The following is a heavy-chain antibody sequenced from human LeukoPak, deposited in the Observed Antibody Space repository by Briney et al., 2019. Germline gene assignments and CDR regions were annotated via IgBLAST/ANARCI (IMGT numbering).Heavy chain of an antibody. CDR2: IYTSGST. CDR1: GGSISSYY. CDR3: ARDGGYSSSFLGQKRYWYFDL. J-gene: IGHJ2*01. D-gene: IGHD6-13*01. Sequence: PSETLSLTCTVSGGSISSYYWSWIRQPAGKGLEWIGRIYTSGSTNYNPSLKSRVTMSVDTSKNQFSLKLSSVTAADTAVYYCARDGGYSSSFLGQKRYWYFDLWGRGTLVTVPS. V-gene: IGHV4-4*07.